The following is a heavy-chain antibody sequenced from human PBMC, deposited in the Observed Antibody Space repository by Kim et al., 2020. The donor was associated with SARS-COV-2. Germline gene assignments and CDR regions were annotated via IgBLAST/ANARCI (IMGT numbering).Heavy chain of an antibody. D-gene: IGHD4-17*01. V-gene: IGHV4-39*01. CDR1: GASISNNNYY. CDR3: ARRQLRGLIS. CDR2: IYYSGST. J-gene: IGHJ5*02. Sequence: SETLSLTCTVSGASISNNNYYWDWIRQPPGKGLEWVGTIYYSGSTYYNPSLTSRVTISVDTSKNQFSLKLSSVTATDTAVYYCARRQLRGLISWGQGTLVTVAS.